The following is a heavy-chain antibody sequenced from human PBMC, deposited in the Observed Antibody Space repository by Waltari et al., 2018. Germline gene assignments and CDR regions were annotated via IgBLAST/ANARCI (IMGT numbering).Heavy chain of an antibody. CDR2: MTSDERTI. CDR1: GFNFRVYS. CDR3: ARSVEGAFDV. J-gene: IGHJ3*01. V-gene: IGHV3-48*01. Sequence: EVQLVESGGGLVQPGGSRRLSCAASGFNFRVYSMNWVRQAPGKGLEGVSYMTSDERTIYYADSVEGRFTISRDNAKGSVYLQMNSLRAEDTAVYYCARSVEGAFDVWGQGTMVTVSS.